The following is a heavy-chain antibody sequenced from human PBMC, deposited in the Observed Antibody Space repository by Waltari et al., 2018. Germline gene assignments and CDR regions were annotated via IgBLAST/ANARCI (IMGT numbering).Heavy chain of an antibody. V-gene: IGHV1-69*13. J-gene: IGHJ4*02. CDR3: AGQRAVAGTFDY. CDR1: GGTFSSYA. CDR2: IIPICGTA. Sequence: QVQLVQSGAEVKKPGSSVTVSCKASGGTFSSYAISWVRQAPGQGLEWMGGIIPICGTANYAQKCQGRVTMTADKSTSTAYMELSSLRSEDTAVYYCAGQRAVAGTFDYWGQGTLVTVSS. D-gene: IGHD6-19*01.